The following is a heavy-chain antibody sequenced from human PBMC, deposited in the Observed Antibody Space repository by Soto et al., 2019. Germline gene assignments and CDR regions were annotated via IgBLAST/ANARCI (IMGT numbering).Heavy chain of an antibody. Sequence: PLYLNYTVSGGSISSGGYYWSWIRQHPGKGLEWIGYIYYSGSTYYNPSLKSRVTISVDTSKNQFSLKLSSVTAADTAVYYCARDGRDGIDVWGQGTTV. J-gene: IGHJ6*02. CDR2: IYYSGST. CDR1: GGSISSGGYY. V-gene: IGHV4-31*03. CDR3: ARDGRDGIDV.